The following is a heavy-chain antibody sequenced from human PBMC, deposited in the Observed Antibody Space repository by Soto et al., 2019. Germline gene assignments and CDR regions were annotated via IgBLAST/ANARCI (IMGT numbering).Heavy chain of an antibody. J-gene: IGHJ4*02. D-gene: IGHD6-6*01. Sequence: SETLSLTCTVSGGSFSSYYWSWIRQPAGKGLGWIGRIYTNEITNYNPSLKSRVTMSVDTSKKQFSLNMTSVTAADTAVYFCAREVAVAARSLDYWGQGTLVTVSS. CDR1: GGSFSSYY. CDR2: IYTNEIT. V-gene: IGHV4-4*07. CDR3: AREVAVAARSLDY.